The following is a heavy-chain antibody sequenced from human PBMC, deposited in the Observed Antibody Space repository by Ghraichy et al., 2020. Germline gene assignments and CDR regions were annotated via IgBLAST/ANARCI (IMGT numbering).Heavy chain of an antibody. Sequence: SVKVSCKASGFTFTSSAVQWVRQARGQRLEWIGWIVVGSGNTNYAQKFQERVTITRDMSTSTAYMELSSLRSEDTAVYYCAASRSSWYGGDFDYWGQGTLVTVSS. J-gene: IGHJ4*02. V-gene: IGHV1-58*01. D-gene: IGHD6-13*01. CDR1: GFTFTSSA. CDR2: IVVGSGNT. CDR3: AASRSSWYGGDFDY.